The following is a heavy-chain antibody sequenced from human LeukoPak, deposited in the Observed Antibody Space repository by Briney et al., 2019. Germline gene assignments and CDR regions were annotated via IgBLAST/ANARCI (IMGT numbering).Heavy chain of an antibody. CDR3: VKQRGVYLDLDY. Sequence: PGGSLRLSCAASGFTFSSYAMSWVRQAPGKGLEWVSSIIGSGGYSYYPDSVKDRFTISRDNSKSTLSLQMDSLRAEDTAVYYCVKQRGVYLDLDYWGQGTLVTVSS. CDR2: IIGSGGYS. CDR1: GFTFSSYA. D-gene: IGHD1-26*01. J-gene: IGHJ4*02. V-gene: IGHV3-23*01.